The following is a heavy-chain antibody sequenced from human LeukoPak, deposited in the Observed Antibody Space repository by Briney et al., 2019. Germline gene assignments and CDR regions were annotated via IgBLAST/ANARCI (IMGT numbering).Heavy chain of an antibody. V-gene: IGHV3-30*04. D-gene: IGHD6-13*01. CDR1: GFTFSSYA. CDR3: ARVDSSSWYLGY. J-gene: IGHJ4*02. Sequence: WGSLRLSCAASGFTFSSYARHWIRLDAGTGQKNVAVISYDGSNKYYADSVKGRFTISRDNSKNTLYLQMNSLRAEDTAVYYCARVDSSSWYLGYWGQGTLVTVSS. CDR2: ISYDGSNK.